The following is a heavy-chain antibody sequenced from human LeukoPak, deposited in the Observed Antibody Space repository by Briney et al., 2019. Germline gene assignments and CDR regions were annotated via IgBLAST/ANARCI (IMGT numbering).Heavy chain of an antibody. D-gene: IGHD3-22*01. CDR2: IYTSGST. Sequence: SETLSLTCTVSGGSISSYYWSWIRQPAGKGLEWIGRIYTSGSTNYNPSLKSRVTMPVDTSKNQFSLKLSSVTAADTAVYYCARGRGQTDYYYDSSGYYLDNWFDPWGQGTLVTVSS. CDR1: GGSISSYY. J-gene: IGHJ5*02. V-gene: IGHV4-4*07. CDR3: ARGRGQTDYYYDSSGYYLDNWFDP.